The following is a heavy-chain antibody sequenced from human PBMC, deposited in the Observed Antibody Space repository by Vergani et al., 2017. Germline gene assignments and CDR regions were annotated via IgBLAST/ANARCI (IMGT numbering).Heavy chain of an antibody. V-gene: IGHV3-74*01. CDR1: GFTFSRHW. D-gene: IGHD3-10*01. J-gene: IGHJ4*02. Sequence: EVQLVESGGGLVQPGGSLRLSCAASGFTFSRHWMHWVRQAPGKGLVWVSRVNPEGTNTPYADSVKGRFTISRDNAKNMMYLQLNSLRDEDTAVYYCARGGEYYYGSGPLDYWGQGTLVTVSS. CDR3: ARGGEYYYGSGPLDY. CDR2: VNPEGTNT.